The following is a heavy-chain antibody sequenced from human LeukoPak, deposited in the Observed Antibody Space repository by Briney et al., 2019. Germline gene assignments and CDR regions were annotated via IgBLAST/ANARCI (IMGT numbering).Heavy chain of an antibody. CDR2: NSGST. CDR1: GGSISSSSYS. CDR3: ASFDRSGSYYYYYMDV. Sequence: PSETLSLTCTVSGGSISSSSYSWGWIRQPPGKGLEWVGSNSGSTYYNPSLKSRVTISLDTSKNQFSLRLSSVTAADTAVYYCASFDRSGSYYYYYMDVWGKGTTVTVSS. J-gene: IGHJ6*03. V-gene: IGHV4-39*07. D-gene: IGHD3-22*01.